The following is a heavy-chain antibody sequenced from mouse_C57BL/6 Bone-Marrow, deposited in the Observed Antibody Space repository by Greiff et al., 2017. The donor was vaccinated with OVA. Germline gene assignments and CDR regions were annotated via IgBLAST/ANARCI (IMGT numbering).Heavy chain of an antibody. V-gene: IGHV1-64*01. Sequence: QVHVKQPGAELVKPGASVKLSCKASGYTFTSYWMHWVKQRPGQGLEWIGMIHPNSGSTNYNEKFKSKATLTVDKSSSTAYMQLSSLTSEDSAVYYCARCGSKAWFDYWGQGTTLTVSS. J-gene: IGHJ2*01. CDR3: ARCGSKAWFDY. CDR1: GYTFTSYW. CDR2: IHPNSGST. D-gene: IGHD1-1*01.